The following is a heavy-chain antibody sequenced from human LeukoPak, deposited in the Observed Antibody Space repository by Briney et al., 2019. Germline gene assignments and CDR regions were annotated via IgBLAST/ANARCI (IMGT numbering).Heavy chain of an antibody. V-gene: IGHV4-59*01. CDR3: ARGRYFDWLLYHPLDY. J-gene: IGHJ4*02. D-gene: IGHD3-9*01. CDR2: IYYSGST. CDR1: GGSISSYY. Sequence: SETLSLTCTVSGGSISSYYWSWIRQPPGKGLEWIGYIYYSGSTNYNPSLKSRVTISADTSKNQFSLKLSSVTAADTAVYYCARGRYFDWLLYHPLDYWGQGTLVTVSS.